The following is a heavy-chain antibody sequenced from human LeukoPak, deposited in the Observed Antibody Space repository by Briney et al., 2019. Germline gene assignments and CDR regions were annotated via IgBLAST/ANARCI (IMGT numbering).Heavy chain of an antibody. D-gene: IGHD6-13*01. Sequence: GGSLRLSCAASGFTFDDYAMHWVRQAPGKGLEWVSLISGDGGSTYYADSVKGRFTISRDNAKNSLYLQMNSLRAEDTALYYCARDLESSSSWYVDYWGQGTLVTVSS. V-gene: IGHV3-43*02. CDR2: ISGDGGST. CDR3: ARDLESSSSWYVDY. CDR1: GFTFDDYA. J-gene: IGHJ4*02.